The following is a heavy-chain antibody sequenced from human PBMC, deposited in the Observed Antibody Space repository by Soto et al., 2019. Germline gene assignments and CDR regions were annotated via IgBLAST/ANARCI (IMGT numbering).Heavy chain of an antibody. CDR1: GFTFSSYG. V-gene: IGHV3-33*01. CDR2: IWYDGSNK. D-gene: IGHD3-3*01. Sequence: GGSLRLSCAASGFTFSSYGMHWVRQAPGKGLEWVAVIWYDGSNKYYADSVKGRFTISRDNSKTTLYLQMNSLRAEDTAVYYCARDLSDFWSGPGDYWGQGTLVTVSS. J-gene: IGHJ4*02. CDR3: ARDLSDFWSGPGDY.